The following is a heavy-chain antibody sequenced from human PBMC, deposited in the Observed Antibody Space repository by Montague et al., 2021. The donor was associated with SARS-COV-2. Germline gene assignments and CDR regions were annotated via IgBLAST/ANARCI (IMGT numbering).Heavy chain of an antibody. Sequence: PALVKPTQTLTLTCTFSGFSLSTDGVGVGWIRQPPGKALEWLALIYWDDDKRYRPGLQSRLTITKGTSENQVVLTMTNMDPVDTATYYCAHRYYSGSGSSAWAVFDYWGQGTLVTVSS. J-gene: IGHJ4*02. CDR1: GFSLSTDGVG. CDR3: AHRYYSGSGSSAWAVFDY. D-gene: IGHD3-10*01. V-gene: IGHV2-5*02. CDR2: IYWDDDK.